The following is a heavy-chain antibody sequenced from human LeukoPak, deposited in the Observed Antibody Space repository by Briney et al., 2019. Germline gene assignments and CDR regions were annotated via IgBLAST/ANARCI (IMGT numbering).Heavy chain of an antibody. J-gene: IGHJ4*02. CDR1: GFTFSSYS. D-gene: IGHD6-6*01. CDR3: ARDGYSSSNDY. V-gene: IGHV3-21*01. Sequence: GGSLRLSCAASGFTFSSYSMNWVRQAPGRGLEWVSSISSSSSYIYYADSVKGRLTISRDNAKNSLYLQMNSLRAEDTAVYYCARDGYSSSNDYWGQGTLVTVSS. CDR2: ISSSSSYI.